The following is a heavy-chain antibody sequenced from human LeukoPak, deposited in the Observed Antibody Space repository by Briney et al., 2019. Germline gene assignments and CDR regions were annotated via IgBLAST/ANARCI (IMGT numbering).Heavy chain of an antibody. J-gene: IGHJ3*02. CDR1: GYTLTELS. CDR3: ATDLSGWGRAFDI. D-gene: IGHD7-27*01. CDR2: FDPEDGET. V-gene: IGHV1-24*01. Sequence: ASVKVSCKVSGYTLTELSLHWVRQAPGKGLEWMGGFDPEDGETIYAQEFQGRVTMTEDTSTDTAYMELSSLRSEDTAVYYCATDLSGWGRAFDIWGQGTMVTVSS.